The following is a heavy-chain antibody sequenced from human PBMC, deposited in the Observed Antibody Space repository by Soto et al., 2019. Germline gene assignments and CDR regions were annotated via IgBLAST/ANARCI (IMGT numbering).Heavy chain of an antibody. CDR1: GYSFTSYW. J-gene: IGHJ6*02. V-gene: IGHV5-10-1*01. Sequence: PGESLKISCKGSGYSFTSYWISWVRQMPGKGLEWMGRIDPSDSYTNYSPSFQGHVTISADKSISTAYLQWSSLKASDTAMYYCAREGYSSRYLYYYYGMDVWGQGTTVTVSS. D-gene: IGHD6-13*01. CDR3: AREGYSSRYLYYYYGMDV. CDR2: IDPSDSYT.